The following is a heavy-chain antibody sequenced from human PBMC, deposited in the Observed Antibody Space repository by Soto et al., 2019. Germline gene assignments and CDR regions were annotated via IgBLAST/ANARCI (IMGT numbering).Heavy chain of an antibody. V-gene: IGHV1-8*01. J-gene: IGHJ6*02. Sequence: ASVKVSCKASGYTFTSYDINWVRQATGQGLEWMGWMNPNSGNTGYAQKFQGRVTMTRNTSISTAYMELSSLRSEDTAVYYCARLIVLMVYATDYGMDVWGQGTTVTVSS. CDR2: MNPNSGNT. CDR3: ARLIVLMVYATDYGMDV. D-gene: IGHD2-8*01. CDR1: GYTFTSYD.